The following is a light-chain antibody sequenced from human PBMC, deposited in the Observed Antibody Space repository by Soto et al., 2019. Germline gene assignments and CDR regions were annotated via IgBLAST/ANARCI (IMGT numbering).Light chain of an antibody. CDR1: QGVSSAY. CDR2: GAS. CDR3: QQYGSSPLT. J-gene: IGKJ4*01. Sequence: DIVLTQSPATLSLSPGERATLFCSANQGVSSAYFAWYQQKPGQAPRLLIYGASSRATGIPDRFSGSGSGTDFTLTITRLEPEDFAVYYCQQYGSSPLTFGGGTKVDIK. V-gene: IGKV3-20*01.